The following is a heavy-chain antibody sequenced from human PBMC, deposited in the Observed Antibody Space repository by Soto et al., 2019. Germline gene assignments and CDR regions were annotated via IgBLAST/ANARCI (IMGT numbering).Heavy chain of an antibody. V-gene: IGHV3-33*01. CDR2: IWFDGSKQ. D-gene: IGHD1-26*01. CDR3: ARDLSYYADDC. CDR1: GFTFSSHG. J-gene: IGHJ4*02. Sequence: QVQLVESGGGVVQPGRSLRLCCAASGFTFSSHGMHWVRQAPGKGLEWVAVIWFDGSKQHYADSVKGRFTISRDDSKQTLYLEMNSLRAEDTAVYYCARDLSYYADDCWGQGTLVTVSS.